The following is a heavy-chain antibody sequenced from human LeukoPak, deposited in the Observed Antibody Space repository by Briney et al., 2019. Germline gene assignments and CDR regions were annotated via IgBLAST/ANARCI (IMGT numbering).Heavy chain of an antibody. CDR1: GFTFSSAW. Sequence: GGSLRLSCAASGFTFSSAWMNWVRQAPGKGLEWVGRIKSKTDGGTTDYAAPVKGRFTISRDDSKNTLYLQMNSLKTEDTAVYYCSTTYYYDSSEGYWGQGTLVTVSS. CDR2: IKSKTDGGTT. CDR3: STTYYYDSSEGY. V-gene: IGHV3-15*07. D-gene: IGHD3-22*01. J-gene: IGHJ4*02.